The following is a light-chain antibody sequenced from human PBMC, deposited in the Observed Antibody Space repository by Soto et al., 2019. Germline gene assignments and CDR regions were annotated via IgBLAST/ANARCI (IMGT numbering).Light chain of an antibody. V-gene: IGKV3-11*01. CDR3: QQRSSWPLLT. Sequence: EIVLTQSPATLSLSPGERATLSCRASQSVSNYLAWFQQKPGQAPRLLIYDASNRATGIPARFSGSGSGTDFTLTISSLEPEDFAVYYCQQRSSWPLLTFGGGTNVES. J-gene: IGKJ4*01. CDR1: QSVSNY. CDR2: DAS.